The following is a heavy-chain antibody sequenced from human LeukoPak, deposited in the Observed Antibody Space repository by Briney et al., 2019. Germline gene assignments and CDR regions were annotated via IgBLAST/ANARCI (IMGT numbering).Heavy chain of an antibody. D-gene: IGHD2-8*01. J-gene: IGHJ5*02. CDR3: ALLYPKGFDP. CDR1: GYTPTKLS. CDR2: FDPEDGET. V-gene: IGHV1-24*01. Sequence: ASVKVSCKVSGYTPTKLSMHWVRQAPGKGLEWMGGFDPEDGETIYAQKFQGRVTMTEDTSTDTAYMELSSLRSEDTAVYYCALLYPKGFDPWGQGTLVTVSS.